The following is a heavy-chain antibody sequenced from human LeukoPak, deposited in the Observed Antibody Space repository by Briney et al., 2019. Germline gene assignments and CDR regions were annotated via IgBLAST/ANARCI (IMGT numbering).Heavy chain of an antibody. CDR1: GQPIRSGYY. V-gene: IGHV4-38-2*02. D-gene: IGHD3-10*01. Sequence: AETLSLTCSVSGQPIRSGYYWSWIRQSPGKGLEWIGSVYQTGSTDYNPSLKSRVTMLVDTSKNEFSLKLTSVTAADTAVYHCSGGGIRGGVDNWFDPWGQGTLVTVSS. CDR3: SGGGIRGGVDNWFDP. J-gene: IGHJ5*02. CDR2: VYQTGST.